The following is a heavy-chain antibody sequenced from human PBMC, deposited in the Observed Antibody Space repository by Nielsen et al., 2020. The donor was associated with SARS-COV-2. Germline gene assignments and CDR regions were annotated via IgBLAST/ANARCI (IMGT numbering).Heavy chain of an antibody. D-gene: IGHD2-2*01. CDR2: IWYDGSNK. CDR3: ATAPAAMGYYYYYGMDV. V-gene: IGHV3-30*02. Sequence: GESLKISCAASGFTFSSYGMHWVRQAPGKGLEWVAVIWYDGSNKYYADSVKGRFTISRDNSKNTLYLQMNSLRAEDTAVYYCATAPAAMGYYYYYGMDVWGQGTTVTVSS. J-gene: IGHJ6*02. CDR1: GFTFSSYG.